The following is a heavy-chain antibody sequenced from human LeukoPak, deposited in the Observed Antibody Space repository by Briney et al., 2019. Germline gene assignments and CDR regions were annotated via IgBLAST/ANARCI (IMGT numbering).Heavy chain of an antibody. J-gene: IGHJ4*02. CDR3: ARGGGYYIY. CDR2: IKQDGSET. D-gene: IGHD3-22*01. V-gene: IGHV3-7*01. CDR1: DFTFSSYW. Sequence: GGSLRLSCAASDFTFSSYWMTWVRQAPGKGLEWVANIKQDGSETYYVDSVKGRSTIFRDNAKNSLYLQMNGLRAEDTAVYYCARGGGYYIYWGQGTLVTVSS.